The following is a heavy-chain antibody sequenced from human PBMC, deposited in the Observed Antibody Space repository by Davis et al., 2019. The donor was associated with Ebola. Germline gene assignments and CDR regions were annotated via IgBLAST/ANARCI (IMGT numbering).Heavy chain of an antibody. J-gene: IGHJ6*02. CDR2: INHSGST. CDR1: GGSFSGYY. Sequence: MPSETLSLTCAVYGGSFSGYYWSWIRQPPGKGLEWIGEINHSGSTNYNPSLKSRVTISVDTSKNQFSLKLSSVTAADTAVYYCARALWFRELGRGYYYYYGMDVWGQGTTVTVSS. CDR3: ARALWFRELGRGYYYYYGMDV. D-gene: IGHD3-10*01. V-gene: IGHV4-34*01.